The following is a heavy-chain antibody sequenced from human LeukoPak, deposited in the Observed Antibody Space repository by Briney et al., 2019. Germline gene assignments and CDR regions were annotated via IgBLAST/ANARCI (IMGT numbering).Heavy chain of an antibody. CDR2: INEDGGEK. CDR3: ARAGFLWFGELKFDY. CDR1: GFTFSTYW. V-gene: IGHV3-7*01. D-gene: IGHD3-10*01. J-gene: IGHJ4*02. Sequence: GGSLRLSCAASGFTFSTYWMNWVRQAPGKGLEWVANINEDGGEKYSVDSVKGRFTISRDNARNSLYLQMNSLRAEDTAVYYCARAGFLWFGELKFDYWGQGTLVTVSS.